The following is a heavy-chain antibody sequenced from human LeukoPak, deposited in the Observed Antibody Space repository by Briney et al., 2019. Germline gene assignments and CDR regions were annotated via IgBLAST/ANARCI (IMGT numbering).Heavy chain of an antibody. J-gene: IGHJ6*02. CDR1: GFPLSINS. D-gene: IGHD1-1*01. V-gene: IGHV3-21*06. CDR3: ARAGYAISWYTYGMDL. Sequence: GGPLRLSCAAFGFPLSINSINWVRQAPGKGLEWVASISRSTGHTSFADSVKGRFTISRDTANNSVLLQMNSLRDEDTAVYYCARAGYAISWYTYGMDLWGQGTTVTVSS. CDR2: ISRSTGHT.